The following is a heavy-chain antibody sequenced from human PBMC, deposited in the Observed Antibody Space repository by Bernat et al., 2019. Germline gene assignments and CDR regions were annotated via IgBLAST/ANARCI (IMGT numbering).Heavy chain of an antibody. Sequence: QVYLVQSGADVKKPGASVKVSCEASGYTFSTYKITWVRQAPGQGLEWMGWISPYSGNANYAQNFQGRVTMTTDTSTSTAYMELTSLRSDDTAIYYCARGYRNFDYWGQGTLVSVSS. V-gene: IGHV1-18*01. J-gene: IGHJ4*02. CDR3: ARGYRNFDY. CDR2: ISPYSGNA. CDR1: GYTFSTYK. D-gene: IGHD4-11*01.